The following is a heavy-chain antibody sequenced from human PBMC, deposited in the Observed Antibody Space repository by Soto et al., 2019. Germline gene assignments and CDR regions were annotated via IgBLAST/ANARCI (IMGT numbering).Heavy chain of an antibody. CDR3: ARDLGSGWQHNRFDP. Sequence: GASVKVSCKASGGTFSSYAISWVRQAPGQGLEWMGGIIPIFGTANYAQKFQGRVTITADKSTSTAYMELSSLRSEDTAVYYCARDLGSGWQHNRFDPWGQGTLVTVSS. V-gene: IGHV1-69*06. CDR1: GGTFSSYA. J-gene: IGHJ5*02. CDR2: IIPIFGTA. D-gene: IGHD6-19*01.